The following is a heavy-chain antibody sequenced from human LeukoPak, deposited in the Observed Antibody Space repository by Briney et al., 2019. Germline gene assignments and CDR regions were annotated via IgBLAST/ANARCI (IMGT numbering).Heavy chain of an antibody. D-gene: IGHD6-19*01. CDR2: IKQDGSEK. CDR3: ARHSSGWYVRSYFDY. V-gene: IGHV3-7*05. CDR1: GFTFSSYW. Sequence: GGSLRLSCAASGFTFSSYWMSWVRQAPGKGLEWVANIKQDGSEKYYVDSVKGRFTISRDNAKNSLYLQMNSLRAEDTAVYYCARHSSGWYVRSYFDYWGQGTLVTVSS. J-gene: IGHJ4*02.